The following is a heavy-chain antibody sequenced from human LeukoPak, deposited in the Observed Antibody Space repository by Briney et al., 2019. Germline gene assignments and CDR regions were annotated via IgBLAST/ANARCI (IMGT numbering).Heavy chain of an antibody. CDR1: GFTFSSYA. V-gene: IGHV3-23*01. CDR2: ISGSGGST. J-gene: IGHJ4*02. CDR3: AKQVGYYYDSWSSILDY. Sequence: GGSLRLSCRTSGFTFSSYAMSWVRQAPGKGLEWVSSISGSGGSTYYAESVKGRFTISRDNSKNTLYLEMNSLRAEDTAVHYCAKQVGYYYDSWSSILDYWGQGTPVTVSS. D-gene: IGHD3-10*01.